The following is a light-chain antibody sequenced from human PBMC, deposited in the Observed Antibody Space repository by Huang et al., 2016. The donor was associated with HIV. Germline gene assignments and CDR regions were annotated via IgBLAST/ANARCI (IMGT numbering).Light chain of an antibody. CDR2: AAS. CDR1: QTISSY. J-gene: IGKJ2*01. Sequence: DIQMTQSPSSLSASVGDRVTITCRASQTISSYLNWYQQKPGQAPKLLIYAASSLQSGVPSRFSGSGSGTDFTLTISSLQPEDFSSYYCQQSYSSFYTFGQGTKLEIK. CDR3: QQSYSSFYT. V-gene: IGKV1-39*01.